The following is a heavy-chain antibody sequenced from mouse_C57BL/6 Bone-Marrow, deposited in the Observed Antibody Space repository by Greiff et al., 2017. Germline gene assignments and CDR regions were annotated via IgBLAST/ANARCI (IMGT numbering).Heavy chain of an antibody. J-gene: IGHJ4*01. CDR1: GYTFTSYW. Sequence: QVQLQQPGAELVMPGASVKLSCKASGYTFTSYWMHWVKQRPGQGLEWIGEIDPSDSYTNYNQKFKGKSTLTVDQSSSTAYMQLSSLTSEDSAVYYCARQTTVVDYYAMDYWGQGTSVTVSS. CDR2: IDPSDSYT. V-gene: IGHV1-69*01. D-gene: IGHD1-1*01. CDR3: ARQTTVVDYYAMDY.